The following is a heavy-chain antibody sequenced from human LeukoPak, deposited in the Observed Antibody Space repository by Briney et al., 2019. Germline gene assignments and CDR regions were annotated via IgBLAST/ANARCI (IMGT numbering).Heavy chain of an antibody. CDR1: GFTFSSYA. CDR3: AKDSSSWYEVWFDP. Sequence: TGGSLRLSCAASGFTFSSYAMSWVRQAPGKGLEWVSAISGSGGSTYYADSVKGRFTISRDNSKNTLYLQMNSLRAEDTAVYYCAKDSSSWYEVWFDPWGQGTLVTVSS. J-gene: IGHJ5*02. V-gene: IGHV3-23*01. CDR2: ISGSGGST. D-gene: IGHD6-13*01.